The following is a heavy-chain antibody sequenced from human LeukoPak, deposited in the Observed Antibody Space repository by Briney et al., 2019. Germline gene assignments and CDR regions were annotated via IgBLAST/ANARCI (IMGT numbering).Heavy chain of an antibody. J-gene: IGHJ4*02. Sequence: ASVKVSCKASGYTFTGYYIHWVRQAPGQGLEWMGWISAYNGNKNYAQKVQGRVTMTTDTSTSTAYMELRSLRSDDTAVYYCARDRRSYCSGGGCDSGADYWGQGTLVTVSS. D-gene: IGHD2-15*01. CDR2: ISAYNGNK. V-gene: IGHV1-18*04. CDR1: GYTFTGYY. CDR3: ARDRRSYCSGGGCDSGADY.